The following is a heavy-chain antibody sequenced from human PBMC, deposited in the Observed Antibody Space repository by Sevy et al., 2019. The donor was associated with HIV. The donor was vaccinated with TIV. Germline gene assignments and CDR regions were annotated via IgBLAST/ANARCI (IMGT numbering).Heavy chain of an antibody. J-gene: IGHJ4*02. CDR2: IYFTGKT. D-gene: IGHD1-1*01. CDR3: ARDSTTRPRVLDY. CDR1: GGSISSYF. V-gene: IGHV4-59*01. Sequence: SETLSLTCSVSGGSISSYFWTWVRQSPGKGLEWIGNIYFTGKTNYSPSPKSRVTLSLETSKSKFSLTLKSVTAADTAIYFCARDSTTRPRVLDYWGQGTLVTVSS.